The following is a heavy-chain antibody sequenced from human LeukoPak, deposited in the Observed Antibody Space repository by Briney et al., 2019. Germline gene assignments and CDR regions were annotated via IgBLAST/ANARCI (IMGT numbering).Heavy chain of an antibody. V-gene: IGHV3-23*01. Sequence: RAGGSLRLSCAASGFTVSTNDMSWVRQAPGKGLEWVSHISTSGGTTYYPDSLKGRFTVSRDNSKNTLYLQMNSLGADDTAVYFCAKDGDGIQYFDSWGQGTLVTVSS. D-gene: IGHD5-24*01. CDR2: ISTSGGTT. CDR3: AKDGDGIQYFDS. J-gene: IGHJ4*02. CDR1: GFTVSTND.